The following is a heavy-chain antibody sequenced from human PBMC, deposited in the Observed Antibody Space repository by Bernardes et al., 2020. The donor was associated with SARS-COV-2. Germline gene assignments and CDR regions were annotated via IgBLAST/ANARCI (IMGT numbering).Heavy chain of an antibody. J-gene: IGHJ3*02. CDR1: VFSLSPSGVG. Sequence: SGATLSKPTQTLTLTCPFSVFSLSPSGVGVGWIRQPPGKALEWLALIYWDDDKRYSPSLKSRLTITKDTSRNQVVLTMTNMDPVDTATYYCAHRLDDAFDIWGQGTMVTVSS. CDR2: IYWDDDK. CDR3: AHRLDDAFDI. V-gene: IGHV2-5*02.